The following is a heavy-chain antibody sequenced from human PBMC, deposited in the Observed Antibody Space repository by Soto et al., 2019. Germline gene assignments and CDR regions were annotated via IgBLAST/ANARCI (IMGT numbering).Heavy chain of an antibody. Sequence: QVQLVQSGSEVKKHGASVKVSCKASGYTITSYDIKWVRQATEQGLEWMGWMNPNSGNTGYAQKFQGRVTMTRNTSISTAYMELSSLRSEDTAVYYCARDRETYGMDVWGQGTTVTVSS. CDR3: ARDRETYGMDV. CDR2: MNPNSGNT. CDR1: GYTITSYD. V-gene: IGHV1-8*01. J-gene: IGHJ6*02.